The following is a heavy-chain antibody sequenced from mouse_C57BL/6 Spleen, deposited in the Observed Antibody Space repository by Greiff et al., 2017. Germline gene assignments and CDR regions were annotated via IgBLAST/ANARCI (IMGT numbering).Heavy chain of an antibody. J-gene: IGHJ2*01. CDR1: GYTFTDYN. CDR2: INPNNGGT. CDR3: ARAHYGSSYDY. V-gene: IGHV1-22*01. D-gene: IGHD1-1*01. Sequence: EVKLMESGPELVKPGASVKMSCKASGYTFTDYNMHWVKQSHGKSLEWIGYINPNNGGTSYNQKFKGKATLTVNKSSSTAYMELRSLTSGDSAVYYCARAHYGSSYDYWGQGTTLTVSS.